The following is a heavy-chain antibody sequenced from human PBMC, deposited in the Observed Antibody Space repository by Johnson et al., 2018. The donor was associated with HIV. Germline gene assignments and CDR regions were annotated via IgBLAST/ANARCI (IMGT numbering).Heavy chain of an antibody. Sequence: VQLVESRGVLVQPGGSLRLSCAASGFTVCSNEMSWVRQAQGKGLEWVSCISGSSTYYADSREGRFTISRDNSKNSLYLQMNSLRAEDTAVYYCARDRDDFHDAFDIWGQGTMVTVSS. D-gene: IGHD3/OR15-3a*01. CDR1: GFTVCSNE. J-gene: IGHJ3*02. V-gene: IGHV3-38-3*01. CDR3: ARDRDDFHDAFDI. CDR2: ISGSST.